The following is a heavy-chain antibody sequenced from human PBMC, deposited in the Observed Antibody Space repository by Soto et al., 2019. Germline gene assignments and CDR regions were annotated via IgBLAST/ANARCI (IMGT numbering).Heavy chain of an antibody. J-gene: IGHJ6*02. CDR3: AKGRRYYDYYYGMDV. Sequence: QVQLVESGGGVVQPGRSLRLSCAASGFTFSSYGMHWVRQAPGKGLEWVAVISYDGSNKYYADSVKGRFTISRDNSKNTLHLQMNILRAEDTAVYYCAKGRRYYDYYYGMDVWGQGTTVTVSS. V-gene: IGHV3-30*18. CDR1: GFTFSSYG. CDR2: ISYDGSNK.